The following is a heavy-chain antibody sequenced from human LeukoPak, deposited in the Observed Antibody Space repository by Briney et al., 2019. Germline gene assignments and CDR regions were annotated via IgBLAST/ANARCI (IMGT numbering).Heavy chain of an antibody. CDR1: GGSISIIIYY. D-gene: IGHD3-10*01. V-gene: IGHV4-39*01. CDR2: TYYSGST. J-gene: IGHJ4*02. CDR3: ARHSRSVDYGSGSYTWDY. Sequence: PSETLSLTCTVSGGSISIIIYYWGWIRQPPGNGLEWIGTTYYSGSTYYNVSLKSRVTISVDTSRNQFSLKLSSVTAADTAVYYCARHSRSVDYGSGSYTWDYWGQGTLVTVSS.